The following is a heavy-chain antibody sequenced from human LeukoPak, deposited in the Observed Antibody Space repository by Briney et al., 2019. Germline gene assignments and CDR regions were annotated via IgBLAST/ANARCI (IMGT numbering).Heavy chain of an antibody. V-gene: IGHV4-34*01. CDR3: ARAGSRWYQECYFDY. J-gene: IGHJ4*02. D-gene: IGHD6-13*01. Sequence: PSETLSLTCAVYGGSFSGYYWSWIRQPPGKGLEWIGEINHSGSTNYNPSLKSRVTISVDMSKNQFSLKLSSVTAADTAVYYCARAGSRWYQECYFDYWGQGSLVTVSS. CDR1: GGSFSGYY. CDR2: INHSGST.